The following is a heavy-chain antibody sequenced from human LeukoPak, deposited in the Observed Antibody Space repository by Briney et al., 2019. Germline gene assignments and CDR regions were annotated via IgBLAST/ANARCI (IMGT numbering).Heavy chain of an antibody. CDR1: GFMFHDYA. CDR2: ISGDGGST. J-gene: IGHJ4*02. D-gene: IGHD6-19*01. CDR3: ARESESSGWYDY. V-gene: IGHV3-43*02. Sequence: GGSLRLSCAAPGFMFHDYAIHWVRQAPGKGLEWVSLISGDGGSTFYADSVKGRFTISRDNSKNSLYLQMNSLRSDDTALYYCARESESSGWYDYWGQGTLVTV.